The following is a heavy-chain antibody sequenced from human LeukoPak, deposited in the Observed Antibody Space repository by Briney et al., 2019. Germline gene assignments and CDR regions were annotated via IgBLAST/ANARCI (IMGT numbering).Heavy chain of an antibody. Sequence: ASVKVSCKASGYTFTGYYMHWVRQAPGQGLEWMGWINPNSGGTNYAQKFQGRVTMTRDTSISTAYMELSRLRSDDTAVYYCARDVRDTAVVVPAAALGDAFDIWGQGTMVTVSS. J-gene: IGHJ3*02. CDR2: INPNSGGT. CDR3: ARDVRDTAVVVPAAALGDAFDI. D-gene: IGHD2-2*01. V-gene: IGHV1-2*02. CDR1: GYTFTGYY.